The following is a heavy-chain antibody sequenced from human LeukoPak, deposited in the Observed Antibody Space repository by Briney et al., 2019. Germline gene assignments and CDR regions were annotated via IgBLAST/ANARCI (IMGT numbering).Heavy chain of an antibody. Sequence: ASVKVSCKASGGTFSSYAISWVRQAPGQGLEWMGGIIPIFGTANYAQKFQGRVTITADKSTSTAYMELSSLRSEDTAVYYCARHTQYCSSTSCSRIKYYYYYYMDVWGKRTTVTVSS. CDR1: GGTFSSYA. D-gene: IGHD2-2*01. V-gene: IGHV1-69*06. CDR2: IIPIFGTA. J-gene: IGHJ6*03. CDR3: ARHTQYCSSTSCSRIKYYYYYYMDV.